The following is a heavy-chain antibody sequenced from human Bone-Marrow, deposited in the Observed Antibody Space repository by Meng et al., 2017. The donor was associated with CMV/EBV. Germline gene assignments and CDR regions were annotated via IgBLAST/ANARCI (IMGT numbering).Heavy chain of an antibody. V-gene: IGHV3-21*01. CDR1: GFTFSSYS. Sequence: GESLKISCAASGFTFSSYSMNWVRQAPGKGLEWVSSISSSSSYIYYADSVKGRFTISRDNAKNSLYLQMNSLRAEDTAVYYCARKSTYCSSTSCYFYFDYWGQGTLVTVSS. J-gene: IGHJ4*02. D-gene: IGHD2-2*01. CDR3: ARKSTYCSSTSCYFYFDY. CDR2: ISSSSSYI.